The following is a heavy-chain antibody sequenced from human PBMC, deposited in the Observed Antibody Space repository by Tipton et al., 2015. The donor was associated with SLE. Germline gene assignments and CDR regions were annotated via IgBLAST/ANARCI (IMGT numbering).Heavy chain of an antibody. D-gene: IGHD3-16*01. V-gene: IGHV3-21*03. Sequence: SLRLSCAASGFTFSSYSMNWVRQAPGKGLEWVSSISSSSSYIYYADSVKGRFTISRDNAKNSLYLQMNSLRAEDTAVYYCARDRDYDYIWGTHYFDYWGQGTLVTVSS. CDR1: GFTFSSYS. J-gene: IGHJ4*02. CDR2: ISSSSSYI. CDR3: ARDRDYDYIWGTHYFDY.